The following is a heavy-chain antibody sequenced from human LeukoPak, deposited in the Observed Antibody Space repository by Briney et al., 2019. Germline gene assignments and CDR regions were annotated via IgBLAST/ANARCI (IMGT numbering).Heavy chain of an antibody. CDR3: ARRTSAALRSFDY. CDR1: GYSISSGYY. D-gene: IGHD2-15*01. CDR2: IYHSGST. J-gene: IGHJ4*02. Sequence: SETLSLTCAVSGYSISSGYYWGWIRQPPGKGLEWIGSIYHSGSTYYNPSLESRVTISVDTSKNQFSLKLSSVTAADTAVYYCARRTSAALRSFDYWGQGTLVTVSS. V-gene: IGHV4-38-2*01.